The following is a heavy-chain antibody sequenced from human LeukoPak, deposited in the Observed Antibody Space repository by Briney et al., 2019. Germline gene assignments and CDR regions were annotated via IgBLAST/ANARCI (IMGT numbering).Heavy chain of an antibody. J-gene: IGHJ4*02. D-gene: IGHD2-2*01. Sequence: GGSLRLSCAASGCTFSSYSMNWVRQAPGKGLEWVASISSSSSDIYYVDSVKGRFNIYRDNAKNSLYMKMNSLRAEATAVYYCASRGGYCSSTSCQGYYFVYWGQGTLVTVSS. V-gene: IGHV3-21*01. CDR2: ISSSSSDI. CDR3: ASRGGYCSSTSCQGYYFVY. CDR1: GCTFSSYS.